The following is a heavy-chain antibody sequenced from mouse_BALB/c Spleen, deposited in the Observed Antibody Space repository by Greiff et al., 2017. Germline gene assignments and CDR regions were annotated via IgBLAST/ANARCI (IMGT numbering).Heavy chain of an antibody. V-gene: IGHV5-6-4*01. CDR1: GFTFSSYT. CDR3: TRDGYDGGYYYAMDY. CDR2: ISSGGSYT. D-gene: IGHD2-2*01. J-gene: IGHJ4*01. Sequence: EVQRVESGGGLVKPGGSLKLSCAASGFTFSSYTMSWVRQTPEKRLEWVATISSGGSYTYYPDSVKGRITISRDNAKNTLYLQMSSLKSEDTAMYYCTRDGYDGGYYYAMDYWGQGTSVTVSS.